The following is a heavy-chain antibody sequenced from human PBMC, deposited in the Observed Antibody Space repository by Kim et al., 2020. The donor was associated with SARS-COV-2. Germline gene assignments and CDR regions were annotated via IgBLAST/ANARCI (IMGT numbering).Heavy chain of an antibody. CDR3: AKDLGDQQLVNWYFDL. CDR1: GFTFDDYA. J-gene: IGHJ2*01. Sequence: GGSLRLSCAASGFTFDDYAMHWVRQAPGKGLEWVSGISWNSGSIGYADSVKGRFTISRDNAKNSLYLQMNSLRAEDTALYYCAKDLGDQQLVNWYFDLWGRGTLVTVSS. V-gene: IGHV3-9*01. D-gene: IGHD6-13*01. CDR2: ISWNSGSI.